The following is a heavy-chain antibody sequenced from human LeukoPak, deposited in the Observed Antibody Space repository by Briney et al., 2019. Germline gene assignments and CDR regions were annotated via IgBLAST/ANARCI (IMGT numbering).Heavy chain of an antibody. Sequence: PGGSLRLSCAASGFTFSNYWMSWVRQAPGKGLEWVANIKQDGSEKYYVDFMKGRFTISRDNAKNSLYLQMNSLRAEDTAVYYCARPEGGTLGPFDYWGQGTLVTVSS. CDR2: IKQDGSEK. CDR3: ARPEGGTLGPFDY. J-gene: IGHJ4*02. CDR1: GFTFSNYW. V-gene: IGHV3-7*01. D-gene: IGHD1/OR15-1a*01.